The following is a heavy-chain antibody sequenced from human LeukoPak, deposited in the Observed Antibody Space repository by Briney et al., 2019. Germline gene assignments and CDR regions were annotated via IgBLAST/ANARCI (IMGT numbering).Heavy chain of an antibody. CDR1: GGTFSSYA. J-gene: IGHJ4*02. V-gene: IGHV1-69*05. Sequence: ASVKVSCKASGGTFSSYAISWVRQAPGQGLEWMGRIIPIFGTANYARKFQGRVTITTDESTSTAYMELSSLRSEDTAVYYCARGESKDSGWYEYWGQGTLVTVSS. D-gene: IGHD6-19*01. CDR3: ARGESKDSGWYEY. CDR2: IIPIFGTA.